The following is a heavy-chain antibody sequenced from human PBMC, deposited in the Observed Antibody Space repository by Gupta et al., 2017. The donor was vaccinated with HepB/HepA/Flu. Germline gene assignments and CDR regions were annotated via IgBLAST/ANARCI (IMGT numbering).Heavy chain of an antibody. CDR3: ARHRLDSSGWYSFDP. J-gene: IGHJ5*02. CDR1: GGSISRSDSY. CDR2: IYYSGSP. V-gene: IGHV4-39*01. D-gene: IGHD6-19*01. Sequence: QLQLQESGPGLVKPSETLSLTCTVSGGSISRSDSYWGWIRQPPGKGLEWIASIYYSGSPYYNPSLKSRITISVDTSKNQFSLKLSSVTAADTAVYYCARHRLDSSGWYSFDPWGQGTLVTVS.